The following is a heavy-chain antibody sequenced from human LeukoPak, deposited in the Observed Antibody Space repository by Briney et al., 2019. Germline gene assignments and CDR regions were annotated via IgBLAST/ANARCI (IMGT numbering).Heavy chain of an antibody. V-gene: IGHV3-7*05. D-gene: IGHD4-17*01. J-gene: IGHJ4*02. CDR1: TFSFSRFW. CDR3: ASNGDYRFDY. Sequence: PGGSLRLSCTASTFSFSRFWMSWVRQAPGGGLEWVANIKQDGSETHYADSVKGRFTISRDNPKSSLYLQMSSLRAEDTAVYYCASNGDYRFDYWGQGTLVTVSS. CDR2: IKQDGSET.